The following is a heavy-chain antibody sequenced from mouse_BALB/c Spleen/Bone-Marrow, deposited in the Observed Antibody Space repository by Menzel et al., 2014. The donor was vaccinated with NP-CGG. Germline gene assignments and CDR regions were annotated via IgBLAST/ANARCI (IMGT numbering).Heavy chain of an antibody. CDR3: ARLHYYGYGAY. J-gene: IGHJ3*01. V-gene: IGHV4-1*02. CDR2: INPDSSTI. CDR1: GFDFSSYW. Sequence: EVKLLESGGGLVQPGGSLKLSCAASGFDFSSYWMNWVRQAPGKGPEWIGEINPDSSTINYTPSLKDKFIISRDNAKNTLYLQMSKVGSEDTALYYCARLHYYGYGAYWGQGTLVTVSA. D-gene: IGHD1-2*01.